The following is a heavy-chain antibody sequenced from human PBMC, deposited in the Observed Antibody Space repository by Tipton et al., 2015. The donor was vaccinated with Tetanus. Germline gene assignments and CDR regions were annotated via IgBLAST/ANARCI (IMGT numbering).Heavy chain of an antibody. J-gene: IGHJ3*02. Sequence: TLSLTCTVSGGSISSYYWSWIRQPPGKGLEWIGYIYYSGSTNYNPSLKSRVTISVDTSKNQFSLKLSSVTAADTAVYYCARIATFNDACDILGRGTMVTVSS. D-gene: IGHD6-13*01. CDR2: IYYSGST. CDR1: GGSISSYY. CDR3: ARIATFNDACDI. V-gene: IGHV4-59*01.